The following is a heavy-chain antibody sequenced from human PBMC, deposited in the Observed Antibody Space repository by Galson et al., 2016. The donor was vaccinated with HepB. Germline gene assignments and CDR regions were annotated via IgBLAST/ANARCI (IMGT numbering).Heavy chain of an antibody. Sequence: SVKVSCKASEYTFTGYYMHWVRQAPGQGLEWMGWINPNSGGTNYAQKFQGRVTVTRDTSITTAYMELSRLRSDDTAVYYCASSWYHYYYGMDVWGQGTTVTVSS. J-gene: IGHJ6*02. CDR2: INPNSGGT. CDR3: ASSWYHYYYGMDV. D-gene: IGHD6-13*01. V-gene: IGHV1-2*02. CDR1: EYTFTGYY.